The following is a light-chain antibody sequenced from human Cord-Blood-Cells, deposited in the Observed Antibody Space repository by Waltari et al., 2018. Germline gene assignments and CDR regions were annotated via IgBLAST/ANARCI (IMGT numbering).Light chain of an antibody. CDR2: ERS. CDR3: CSYAGSSTLV. V-gene: IGLV2-23*01. J-gene: IGLJ3*02. CDR1: SSDVGSYNL. Sequence: QSALTQPASVSGSPGQSIPISCTGTSSDVGSYNLVPWYQQHPGTAPKLMIYERSKRPSVVSNRFSGSKSGNTASLTSSGLQAEDEADYYCCSYAGSSTLVCGGGTKLTVL.